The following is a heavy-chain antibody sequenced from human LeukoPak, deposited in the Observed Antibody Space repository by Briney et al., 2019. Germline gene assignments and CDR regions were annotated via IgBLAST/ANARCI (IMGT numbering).Heavy chain of an antibody. CDR1: GYTFTSYD. CDR3: ARDNDSRDPPHFDY. CDR2: IIPIFGTA. D-gene: IGHD3-16*01. J-gene: IGHJ4*02. V-gene: IGHV1-69*06. Sequence: ASVKVSCRASGYTFTSYDINWVRQATGQGLEWMGGIIPIFGTANYAQKFQGRVTITADKSTRTAYMELSSLRSEDTAVYYCARDNDSRDPPHFDYWGQGTLVTVSS.